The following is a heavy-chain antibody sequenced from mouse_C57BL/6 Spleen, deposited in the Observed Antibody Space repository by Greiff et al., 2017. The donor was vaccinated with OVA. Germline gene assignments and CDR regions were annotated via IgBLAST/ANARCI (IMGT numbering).Heavy chain of an antibody. Sequence: QVQLQQPGAELVKPGASVKMSCKASGYTFTSYWITWVKQRPGQGLEWIGDIYPGSGSTNYNEKFKSKATLTVATSSSTAYMQLSSLTSEDSAVYDCARGGLAGQYAMDYWGQGTSVTVSS. V-gene: IGHV1-55*01. J-gene: IGHJ4*01. CDR2: IYPGSGST. D-gene: IGHD3-1*01. CDR3: ARGGLAGQYAMDY. CDR1: GYTFTSYW.